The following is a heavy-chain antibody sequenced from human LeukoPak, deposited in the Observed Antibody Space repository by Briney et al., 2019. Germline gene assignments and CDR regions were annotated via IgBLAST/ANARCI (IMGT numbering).Heavy chain of an antibody. CDR1: GYTFTGYY. CDR3: AILTMIVVVITHDDAFDI. CDR2: ISAYNGNT. Sequence: ASVKVSCKASGYTFTGYYMHWVRQAPGQGLEWMGWISAYNGNTNYAQKLQGRVTMTTDTSTSTAYMELRSLRSDDTAVYYCAILTMIVVVITHDDAFDIWGQGTMVTVSS. V-gene: IGHV1-18*04. D-gene: IGHD3-22*01. J-gene: IGHJ3*02.